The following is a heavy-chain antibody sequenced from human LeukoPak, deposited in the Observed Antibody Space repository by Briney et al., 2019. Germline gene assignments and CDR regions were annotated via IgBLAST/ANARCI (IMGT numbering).Heavy chain of an antibody. CDR3: TREGEGYFDY. Sequence: PGGSLRLSCAASRFTFSSYWMSWVRQAPGKGLEWVANIKQDGSEKYYVDSVKGRFTISRDNAKNSLYLQMNSLRAEDTAVYYCTREGEGYFDYWGQGTLVTASS. V-gene: IGHV3-7*01. CDR1: RFTFSSYW. J-gene: IGHJ4*02. D-gene: IGHD2-21*01. CDR2: IKQDGSEK.